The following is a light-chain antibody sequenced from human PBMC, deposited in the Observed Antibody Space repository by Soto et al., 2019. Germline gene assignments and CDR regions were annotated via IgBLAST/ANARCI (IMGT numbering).Light chain of an antibody. V-gene: IGLV2-11*01. Sequence: QSAMTQPRSVSGSPGQSVTISCTGTSSDVGTYDYVSWYQQHPGKAPKLMIYEVNKRPSGVPDRFSGYKSGNTASLTISGLQAEDETDYYCFSYVSSYTQGFGGGTKLTVL. CDR2: EVN. J-gene: IGLJ2*01. CDR1: SSDVGTYDY. CDR3: FSYVSSYTQG.